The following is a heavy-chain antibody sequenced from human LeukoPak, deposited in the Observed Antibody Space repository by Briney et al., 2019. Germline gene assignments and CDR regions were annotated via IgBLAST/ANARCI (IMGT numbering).Heavy chain of an antibody. V-gene: IGHV4-59*08. CDR2: IYYTGST. Sequence: SETLSLTCTVSGCSTASYYWNWIRQPPGKGLEWIGYIYYTGSTKYNSSLKSRVTISVDTSQNQITLKLSSVTAADTAVYYCARHNLVGAPFDYWGQGTLVTVSS. CDR1: GCSTASYY. CDR3: ARHNLVGAPFDY. J-gene: IGHJ4*02. D-gene: IGHD1-26*01.